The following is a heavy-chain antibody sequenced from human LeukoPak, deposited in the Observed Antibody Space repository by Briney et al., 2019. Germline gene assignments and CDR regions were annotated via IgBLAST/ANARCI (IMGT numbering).Heavy chain of an antibody. CDR3: ARVPAGYSSGWSYFDY. V-gene: IGHV3-53*01. CDR1: GFTVSSNY. J-gene: IGHJ4*02. Sequence: GGSLRLSCVASGFTVSSNYMSWVRQAPGKGLEWVSVIYSGGGTYYADSVKGRFTISRDNSKNTLYLQMNSLRAEDTAVYYCARVPAGYSSGWSYFDYWGQGTLVTVSS. D-gene: IGHD6-19*01. CDR2: IYSGGGT.